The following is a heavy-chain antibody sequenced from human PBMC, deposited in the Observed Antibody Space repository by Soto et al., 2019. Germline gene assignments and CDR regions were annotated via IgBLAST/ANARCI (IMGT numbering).Heavy chain of an antibody. D-gene: IGHD3-16*01. J-gene: IGHJ6*02. Sequence: QVQLVPSGAEVKKPGASVKVSCKASGYTFTSYGITWVRQAPGQGLEWLGWINGYNGNTNYAQKLQGRVTMTTDTSTSTAYMELRSLRSDDTAVYYCARMGDVPYYYYGMDVWGQGTTVTVSS. CDR1: GYTFTSYG. CDR3: ARMGDVPYYYYGMDV. V-gene: IGHV1-18*01. CDR2: INGYNGNT.